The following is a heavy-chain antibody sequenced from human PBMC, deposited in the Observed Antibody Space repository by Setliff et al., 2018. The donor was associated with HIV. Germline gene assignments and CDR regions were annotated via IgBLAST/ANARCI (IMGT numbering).Heavy chain of an antibody. D-gene: IGHD6-6*01. Sequence: SETLSLTCGVSGVSISTNTYYWGWVRQPPGKGLEWIGSFYYTGSTYYNPSLKSRVTIFGDTSKNQFSLKMSSVTAADTAVYYCARPYSSSSYYYYYMDLWGEGTTVTVSS. CDR3: ARPYSSSSYYYYYMDL. J-gene: IGHJ6*03. CDR1: GVSISTNTYY. V-gene: IGHV4-39*01. CDR2: FYYTGST.